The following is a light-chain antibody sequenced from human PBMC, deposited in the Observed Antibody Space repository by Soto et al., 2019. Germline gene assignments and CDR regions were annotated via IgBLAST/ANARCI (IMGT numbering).Light chain of an antibody. J-gene: IGKJ3*01. Sequence: ELVRTQSPATLSVSPGERATLSCRASQSVSSNLAWYQQKPGQAPRLLIYGASTRATGIPARFSGSGSGTEFTLTISSLQSEDFAVYYCQQYNNWPPRITFGPGTKVDIK. CDR3: QQYNNWPPRIT. V-gene: IGKV3-15*01. CDR2: GAS. CDR1: QSVSSN.